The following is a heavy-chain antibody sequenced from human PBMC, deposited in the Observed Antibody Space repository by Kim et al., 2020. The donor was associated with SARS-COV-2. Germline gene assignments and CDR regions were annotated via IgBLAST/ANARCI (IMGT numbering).Heavy chain of an antibody. J-gene: IGHJ4*02. V-gene: IGHV5-10-1*01. CDR2: IDPSDSYT. D-gene: IGHD2-2*01. CDR3: ASQLGYCSSTSCL. CDR1: GYSFTSYW. Sequence: GESLKISCKGSGYSFTSYWISWVRQMPGKGLEWMGRIDPSDSYTNYSPSFQGHVTISADKSISTAYLQWSSLKASDTAMYYCASQLGYCSSTSCLWGQGTLVTVSS.